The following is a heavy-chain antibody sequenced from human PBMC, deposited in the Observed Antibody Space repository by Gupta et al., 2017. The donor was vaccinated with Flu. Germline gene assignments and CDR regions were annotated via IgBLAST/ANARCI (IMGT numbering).Heavy chain of an antibody. Sequence: QVQLVQSGAEVKKPGASVKVSCKASGYTFTSYYMHWVRQAPGQGLEWMGIINPSGGSTSYAQKFQGRVTMTRDTSTSTVYMELSSLRSEDTAVYYCARDPEWGIAAFYYMDVWGKGTTVTVSS. CDR2: INPSGGST. V-gene: IGHV1-46*01. J-gene: IGHJ6*03. D-gene: IGHD6-13*01. CDR1: GYTFTSYY. CDR3: ARDPEWGIAAFYYMDV.